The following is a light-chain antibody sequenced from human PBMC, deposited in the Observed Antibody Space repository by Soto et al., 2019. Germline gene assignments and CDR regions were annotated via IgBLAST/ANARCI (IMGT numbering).Light chain of an antibody. Sequence: QAVVTQPPSVSGAPGQRVTISCTGSSSNIGAGYDVHWYQQLPGTAPKLLIYGNSNRPSGVPDRFSGSKSGTSGSLAITGLQAEDEGDYYRQSYDSSLSGGVFGGGTQLTVL. J-gene: IGLJ3*02. CDR3: QSYDSSLSGGV. V-gene: IGLV1-40*01. CDR1: SSNIGAGYD. CDR2: GNS.